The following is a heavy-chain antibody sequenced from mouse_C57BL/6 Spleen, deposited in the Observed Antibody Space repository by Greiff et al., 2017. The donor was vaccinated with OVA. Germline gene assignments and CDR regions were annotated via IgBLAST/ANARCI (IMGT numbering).Heavy chain of an antibody. D-gene: IGHD4-1*01. Sequence: QVQLKQPGAELVKPGASVKLSCKASGYTFTSYWMHWVKQRPGRGLEWIGRIDPNSGGTKYNEKFKSKATLTVDKPSSTAYMQLSSLTSEDSAVYYCARGELTGTTWFAYWGQGTLVTVSA. CDR1: GYTFTSYW. CDR2: IDPNSGGT. CDR3: ARGELTGTTWFAY. J-gene: IGHJ3*01. V-gene: IGHV1-72*01.